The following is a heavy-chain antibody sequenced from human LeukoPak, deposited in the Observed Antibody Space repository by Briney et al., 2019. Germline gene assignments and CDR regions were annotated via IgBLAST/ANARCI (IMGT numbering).Heavy chain of an antibody. Sequence: PGGSLRLSCAASGFTFSSYAMSWVRQAPGKGLEWVSAISGSGGSTYYVDSVKGRFTISRDNSKNTLYLQMNSLGAEDTAVYYCAKDARPNIAAAGRDYYMDVWGKGTTVTVSS. CDR3: AKDARPNIAAAGRDYYMDV. D-gene: IGHD6-13*01. V-gene: IGHV3-23*01. CDR2: ISGSGGST. CDR1: GFTFSSYA. J-gene: IGHJ6*03.